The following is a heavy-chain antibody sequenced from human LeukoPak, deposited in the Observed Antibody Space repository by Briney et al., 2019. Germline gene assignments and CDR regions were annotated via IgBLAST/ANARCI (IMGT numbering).Heavy chain of an antibody. Sequence: GGSLRLSCAASGFTFSSYAMSWVRQAPGKGLEWVSAISGSGGGTYYADSVKGRFTISRDNSKNTLYLQMNSLRAEDTAVYYCAKDLIGAVAGPSVDYWGQGTLVTVSS. V-gene: IGHV3-23*01. D-gene: IGHD6-19*01. CDR1: GFTFSSYA. J-gene: IGHJ4*02. CDR3: AKDLIGAVAGPSVDY. CDR2: ISGSGGGT.